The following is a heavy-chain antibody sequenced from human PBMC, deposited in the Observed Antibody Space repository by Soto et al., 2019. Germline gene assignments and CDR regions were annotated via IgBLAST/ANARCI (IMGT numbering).Heavy chain of an antibody. J-gene: IGHJ4*02. D-gene: IGHD4-17*01. CDR2: IWYDGSNK. Sequence: QVQLVESGGGVVQPGRSLRLSCAASGFTFSSYGMHWVRQAPGKGLEWVAVIWYDGSNKYYADSAKGRFTISRDNYKNPLYLQMNSLRAEDTAVYYCARDRTIMSIYGEIDYWGQGTLVTVSS. CDR1: GFTFSSYG. V-gene: IGHV3-33*01. CDR3: ARDRTIMSIYGEIDY.